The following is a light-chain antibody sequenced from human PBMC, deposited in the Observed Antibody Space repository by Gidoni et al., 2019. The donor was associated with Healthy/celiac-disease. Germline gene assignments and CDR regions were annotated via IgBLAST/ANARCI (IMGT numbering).Light chain of an antibody. J-gene: IGLJ2*01. V-gene: IGLV3-1*01. CDR3: QAWDSSTVV. CDR2: QDS. CDR1: KLGDKY. Sequence: SYELTQSLSVSVSPGQTASITCSGDKLGDKYACWYQQKPGQSPVLVIYQDSKRPSGIPERFSGSNSGNTATLTISGTQAMDEADYYCQAWDSSTVVFGGGTKLTVL.